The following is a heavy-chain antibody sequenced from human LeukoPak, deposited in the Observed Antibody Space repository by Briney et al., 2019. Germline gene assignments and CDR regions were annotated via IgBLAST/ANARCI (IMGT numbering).Heavy chain of an antibody. CDR2: IKSKTDGGTT. CDR1: GFTFSNAW. Sequence: GGSLRLSCAASGFTFSNAWMSWVRQAPGKGLEWVGRIKSKTDGGTTDYAAPVEGRFTISRDDSKNTLYLQMNSLRGEDSAVYYCAKVQFSGWHYGDFDYWGQGTLVTVSS. CDR3: AKVQFSGWHYGDFDY. V-gene: IGHV3-15*01. J-gene: IGHJ4*02. D-gene: IGHD6-19*01.